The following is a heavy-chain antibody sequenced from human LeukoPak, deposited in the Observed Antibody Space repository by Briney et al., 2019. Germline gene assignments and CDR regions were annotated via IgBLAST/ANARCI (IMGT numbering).Heavy chain of an antibody. J-gene: IGHJ4*02. D-gene: IGHD5-24*01. CDR3: AKDMGWLQPFDY. CDR1: GFTFDDYT. V-gene: IGHV3-43*01. CDR2: ISWDGGST. Sequence: PGGSPRLSCAASGFTFDDYTMHWVRQAPGKGLEWVSLISWDGGSTYYADSVKGRFTISRDNSKNSLYLQMNSLRTEDTALYYCAKDMGWLQPFDYWGQGTLVTVSS.